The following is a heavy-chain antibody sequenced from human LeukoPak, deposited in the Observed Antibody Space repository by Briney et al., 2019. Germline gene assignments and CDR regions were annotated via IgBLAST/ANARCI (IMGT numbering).Heavy chain of an antibody. D-gene: IGHD1-26*01. CDR3: ASKSVGATHDALDI. J-gene: IGHJ3*02. CDR2: ISAYNGNT. V-gene: IGHV1-18*01. CDR1: GYTFTTSR. Sequence: ASVKVSCKASGYTFTTSRINWVRQAPGQGLELMGWISAYNGNTNYAQKFQGRVTMTTDTSTNTAYMDLRSLTSDDTAVYYCASKSVGATHDALDIRGQGTMVIVSS.